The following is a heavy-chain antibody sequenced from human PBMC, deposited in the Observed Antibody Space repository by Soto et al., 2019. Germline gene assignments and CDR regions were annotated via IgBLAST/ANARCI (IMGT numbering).Heavy chain of an antibody. J-gene: IGHJ6*02. CDR2: INSDGSST. CDR1: GFIFSSYW. V-gene: IGHV3-74*01. CDR3: ARELPTAIRGGYYYSYGMDV. D-gene: IGHD2-2*02. Sequence: GGSLRLSCGASGFIFSSYWMHWVRQAPGKGLVWVSRINSDGSSTSYADSVKGRFTISRDNAKNTPYLQMNSLRAEDTAVYYCARELPTAIRGGYYYSYGMDVWGQGTTVTVSS.